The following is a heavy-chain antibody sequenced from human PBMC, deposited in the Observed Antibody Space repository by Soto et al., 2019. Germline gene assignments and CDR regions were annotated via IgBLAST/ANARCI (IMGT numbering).Heavy chain of an antibody. Sequence: QVHLVQSGAEVKKPGSSVRVSCKASGGTFSTFAISWVRQAPGQGLQWMGGIIPIFDTPNYAQNFQGRVTITADESTSTAYLELSGLRSEDTAVYYCASSDYGDYSAYLYCGWDVWGQGTTVTVPS. V-gene: IGHV1-69*01. CDR2: IIPIFDTP. J-gene: IGHJ6*02. CDR3: ASSDYGDYSAYLYCGWDV. CDR1: GGTFSTFA. D-gene: IGHD4-17*01.